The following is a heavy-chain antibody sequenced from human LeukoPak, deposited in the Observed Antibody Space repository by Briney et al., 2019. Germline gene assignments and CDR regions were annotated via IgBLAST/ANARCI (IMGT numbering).Heavy chain of an antibody. CDR2: ISAYNGNT. D-gene: IGHD3-3*01. V-gene: IGHV1-18*01. Sequence: VASVKVSCKASGYTFTSYGISWVRQAPGQGLEWMGWISAYNGNTNYAQKLQGRVTMTEDTSTDTAYMELSSLRSEDTAVYYCATGARHFFGHGTQKFDYWGQGTLVTVSS. CDR3: ATGARHFFGHGTQKFDY. CDR1: GYTFTSYG. J-gene: IGHJ4*02.